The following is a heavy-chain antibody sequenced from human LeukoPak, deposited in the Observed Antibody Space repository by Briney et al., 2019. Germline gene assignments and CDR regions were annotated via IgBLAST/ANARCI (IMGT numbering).Heavy chain of an antibody. Sequence: SETPSLTCTVSGGSISSGSYYWSWIRQPPGKGLEWIGSIYYSGSTYYNPSLKSRVTISVDTSKNQFSLKLSSVTAADTAVYYCARVPGYSSSWYYFDYWGQGTLVTVSS. CDR2: IYYSGST. J-gene: IGHJ4*02. CDR1: GGSISSGSYY. CDR3: ARVPGYSSSWYYFDY. D-gene: IGHD6-13*01. V-gene: IGHV4-39*07.